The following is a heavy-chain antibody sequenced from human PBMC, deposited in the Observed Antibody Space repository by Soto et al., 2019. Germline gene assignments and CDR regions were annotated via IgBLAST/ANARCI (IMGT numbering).Heavy chain of an antibody. V-gene: IGHV1-18*01. CDR1: GYTFTSYG. D-gene: IGHD5-12*01. J-gene: IGHJ4*02. CDR3: ARVGIGLVAPYVRFH. CDR2: INPYNSNT. Sequence: ASVKVSCKASGYTFTSYGIAWVRQAPGQGLEWMGRINPYNSNTNYEQRFLGRVTVTADTTTSTAYMDMSSLTSDDTAVYYCARVGIGLVAPYVRFHWGQGTLVTVSS.